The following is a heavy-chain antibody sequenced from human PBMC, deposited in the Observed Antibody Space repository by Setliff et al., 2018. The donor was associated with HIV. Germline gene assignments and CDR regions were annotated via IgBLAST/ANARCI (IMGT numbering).Heavy chain of an antibody. CDR1: GGSVSTSSYS. J-gene: IGHJ3*02. D-gene: IGHD2-15*01. V-gene: IGHV4-39*01. CDR3: GRVAGYCAPSRCYGYNAFDI. CDR2: IYHTGKT. Sequence: SETLSLTCTVSGGSVSTSSYSWGWIRQPPEKGLEWIGTIYHTGKTYYNSSLNSRVTIAVDTSKDQFSLNLSPVTAADTAVFYCGRVAGYCAPSRCYGYNAFDIWGPGTMVTVSS.